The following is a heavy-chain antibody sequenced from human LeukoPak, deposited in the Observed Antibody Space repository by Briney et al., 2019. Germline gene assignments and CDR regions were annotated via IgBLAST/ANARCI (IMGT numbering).Heavy chain of an antibody. CDR3: ARSPGWFDP. CDR1: GGSISSSSYY. CDR2: IYYSGST. J-gene: IGHJ5*02. V-gene: IGHV4-39*01. Sequence: SETLSLTCTVSGGSISSSSYYWGWIRQPPGKGLEGIVSIYYSGSTYYNPSLKSRVPISVDTSKNQFSLKLSSVTAADTAVYYCARSPGWFDPWGQGTLVTVSS.